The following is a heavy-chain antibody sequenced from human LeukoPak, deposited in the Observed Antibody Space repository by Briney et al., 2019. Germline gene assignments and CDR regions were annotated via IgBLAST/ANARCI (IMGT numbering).Heavy chain of an antibody. CDR1: GYTFTDYY. Sequence: ASVKVSCKASGYTFTDYYIHWLRQAPGQGLEWMGWINPNSGGTNYAQKFQGRVTMTRDTSISTAYMELSRLRSDDTAVYYCTKAGKIWYSSIPFFDYWGQGTLVTVSS. J-gene: IGHJ4*02. CDR2: INPNSGGT. D-gene: IGHD6-13*01. CDR3: TKAGKIWYSSIPFFDY. V-gene: IGHV1-2*02.